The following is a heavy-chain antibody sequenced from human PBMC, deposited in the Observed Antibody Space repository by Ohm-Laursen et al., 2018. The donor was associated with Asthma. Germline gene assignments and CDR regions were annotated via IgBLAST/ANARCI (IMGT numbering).Heavy chain of an antibody. CDR3: ARIGPEWELPGREYSLIH. Sequence: SLRLSCAASGFTFSNYYMSWIRQAPGKGLEWVSYISTTSNTIYYADSVKGRFTISRDNAKSSLYLQMNSLRAEDTALYYCARIGPEWELPGREYSLIHWGQGTLVTVSS. J-gene: IGHJ1*01. V-gene: IGHV3-11*04. CDR2: ISTTSNTI. CDR1: GFTFSNYY. D-gene: IGHD1-26*01.